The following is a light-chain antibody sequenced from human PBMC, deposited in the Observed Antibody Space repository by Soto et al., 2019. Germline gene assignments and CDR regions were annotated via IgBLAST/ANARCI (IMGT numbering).Light chain of an antibody. J-gene: IGKJ4*01. V-gene: IGKV1-8*01. CDR2: AAS. CDR1: QGISSY. Sequence: AIRMTQSPSSFSASTGDRVTITCRASQGISSYLAWYQQKPGKAPKLLIYAASTLQSGVPSRFSGSGSGTDFTLTISCLQSEDFATYDCQQYYSYPQVTFGGGTKVEIK. CDR3: QQYYSYPQVT.